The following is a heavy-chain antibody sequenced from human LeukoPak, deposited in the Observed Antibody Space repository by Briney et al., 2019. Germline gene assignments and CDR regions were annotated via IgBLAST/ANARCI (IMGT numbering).Heavy chain of an antibody. CDR2: IRSKAYGGTI. CDR1: GFTFGDYP. Sequence: PGGSLRLSCTTSGFTFGDYPMNWFRQAPGKGLEWVGFIRSKAYGGTIEYAASVKGRFTISRDDSKNTLYLQMNSLKTEDTAVYYCTTAGSHRCWGQGTLVTVSS. D-gene: IGHD2-15*01. J-gene: IGHJ4*02. CDR3: TTAGSHRC. V-gene: IGHV3-49*03.